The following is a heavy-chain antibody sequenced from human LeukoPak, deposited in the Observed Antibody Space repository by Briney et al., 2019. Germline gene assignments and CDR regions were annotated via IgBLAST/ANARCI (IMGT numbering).Heavy chain of an antibody. CDR1: GYTFTSYG. CDR2: ISAYNGNT. CDR3: ARAQYYYDSSAP. D-gene: IGHD3-22*01. Sequence: ASVKVSCKASGYTFTSYGISWVRQAPGQGLERMGWISAYNGNTNYAQKLQGRVTMTTDTSTSTAYMELRSLRSDDTAVYYCARAQYYYDSSAPWGQGTLVTVSS. J-gene: IGHJ5*02. V-gene: IGHV1-18*01.